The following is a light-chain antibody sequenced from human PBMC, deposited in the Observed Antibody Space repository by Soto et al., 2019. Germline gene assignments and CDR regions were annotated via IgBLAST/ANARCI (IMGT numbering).Light chain of an antibody. CDR2: GAS. J-gene: IGKJ1*01. V-gene: IGKV3D-15*01. Sequence: EIVMTQSPATLSVSPGERATLSCRASQSVNIHLAWYQQKPGQAPRLLIYGASARATGIPAKFSGSGSGTEFTLTISSLQSEDFAVYYCHQYNHWLTWTFGQGTKVDNK. CDR3: HQYNHWLTWT. CDR1: QSVNIH.